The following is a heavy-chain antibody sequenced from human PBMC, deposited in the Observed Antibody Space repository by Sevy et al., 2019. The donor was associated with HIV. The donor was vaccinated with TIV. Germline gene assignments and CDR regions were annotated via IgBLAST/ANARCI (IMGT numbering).Heavy chain of an antibody. Sequence: SETLSLTCTVSGASISGDTDFWTWIRQPAESGLEWIGHVYSTGSTNYSPSLKSRVTISVDVYMNQFSLKLTSVTAADTAVYYCARDRSGDSNRPAQYMDVWGKGTAVTVSS. CDR2: VYSTGST. D-gene: IGHD4-17*01. CDR3: ARDRSGDSNRPAQYMDV. V-gene: IGHV4-61*09. J-gene: IGHJ6*03. CDR1: GASISGDTDF.